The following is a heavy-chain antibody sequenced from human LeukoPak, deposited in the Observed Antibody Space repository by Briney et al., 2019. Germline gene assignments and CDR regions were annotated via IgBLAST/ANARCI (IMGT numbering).Heavy chain of an antibody. Sequence: PGGSLRLSCAASGFTVSSNYVSWVRQAPGKGLEWVSVIYSGGSTYYADSVKGRFTISRDNSKNTLYLQMDSLRAEDTAVYYCARVTSWVWFGELLFDYWGQGTLVTVSS. V-gene: IGHV3-53*01. CDR2: IYSGGST. J-gene: IGHJ4*02. CDR1: GFTVSSNY. CDR3: ARVTSWVWFGELLFDY. D-gene: IGHD3-10*01.